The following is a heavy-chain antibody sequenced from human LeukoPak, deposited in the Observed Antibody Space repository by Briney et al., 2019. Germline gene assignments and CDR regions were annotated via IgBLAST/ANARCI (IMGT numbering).Heavy chain of an antibody. CDR2: LHPNSGDT. V-gene: IGHV1-8*01. Sequence: ASVKVSCKASGYTFSNYDISWVRQATGQGLEWMGWLHPNSGDTGYAQKFQGRVTMTRDTSKSTAYMELSSLTSEDTAVYYCARGSDLGSGYPNYWGQGTLVTVSS. CDR3: ARGSDLGSGYPNY. CDR1: GYTFSNYD. D-gene: IGHD3-22*01. J-gene: IGHJ4*02.